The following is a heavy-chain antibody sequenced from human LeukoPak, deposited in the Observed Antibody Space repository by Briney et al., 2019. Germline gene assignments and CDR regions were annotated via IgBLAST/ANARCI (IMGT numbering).Heavy chain of an antibody. CDR1: GGSISTNY. CDR3: ARVGYNSAFDI. D-gene: IGHD5-24*01. Sequence: SETLSLTCTVSGGSISTNYWSWIRQPPGKGLEWIGYIYYSGNTNYNPSLKSRVTISVDTSKNQFSLKLSYVTAADTAVYYCARVGYNSAFDIWGQGTMVTVSS. J-gene: IGHJ3*02. CDR2: IYYSGNT. V-gene: IGHV4-59*01.